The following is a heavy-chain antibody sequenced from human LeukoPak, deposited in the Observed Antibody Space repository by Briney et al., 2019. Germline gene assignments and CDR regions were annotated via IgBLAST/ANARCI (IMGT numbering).Heavy chain of an antibody. Sequence: ASVKVSCKASGYTFTSYGISWVRQAPGQGLEWMGWISAYNGNTNYAQKLQGRVTMTTDTSTSTAYIELRSLRSDDTAVYYCARDYYDSSGYYSFDYWGQGTLVTVSS. CDR2: ISAYNGNT. CDR1: GYTFTSYG. J-gene: IGHJ4*02. V-gene: IGHV1-18*01. D-gene: IGHD3-22*01. CDR3: ARDYYDSSGYYSFDY.